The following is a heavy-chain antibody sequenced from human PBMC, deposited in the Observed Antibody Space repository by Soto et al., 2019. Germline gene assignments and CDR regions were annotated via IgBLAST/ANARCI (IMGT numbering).Heavy chain of an antibody. V-gene: IGHV1-3*01. Sequence: VQLVQSGAEVKKPGASVKVSCKASGYTFTSYAMHWVRQAPGQRLEWMGWINAGNGNTKYSQKFQGRVTITRDTSASTAYMELSSLRSEDTAVYYCARSHSSGWYPYYFDYWGQGTLVTVSS. CDR3: ARSHSSGWYPYYFDY. CDR1: GYTFTSYA. J-gene: IGHJ4*02. CDR2: INAGNGNT. D-gene: IGHD6-19*01.